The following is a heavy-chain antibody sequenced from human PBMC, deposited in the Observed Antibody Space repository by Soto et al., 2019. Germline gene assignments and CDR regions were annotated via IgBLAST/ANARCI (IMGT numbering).Heavy chain of an antibody. Sequence: QVQLQESGPGLVKPSQTLSLTCTVSGGSISSGGYYWSWIRQHPGKGLEWIGYIYYSGSTYYNPSLKSRVTISVDTSKNQFSLNLSSVTAADPAVYSCARVGGINWFDPWGQGTLVTVSS. V-gene: IGHV4-31*03. CDR3: ARVGGINWFDP. CDR2: IYYSGST. D-gene: IGHD1-20*01. J-gene: IGHJ5*02. CDR1: GGSISSGGYY.